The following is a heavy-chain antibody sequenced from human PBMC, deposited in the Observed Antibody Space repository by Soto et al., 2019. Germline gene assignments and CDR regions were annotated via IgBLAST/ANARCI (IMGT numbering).Heavy chain of an antibody. CDR1: GFTFSNYG. CDR2: IWYNGSEK. V-gene: IGHV3-33*01. D-gene: IGHD2-2*01. CDR3: ARPPSLDY. Sequence: QVQLVESGGGVVQPGRSLRLSCAASGFTFSNYGMHWVRQAPGRGLEWVAVIWYNGSEKYYAHSVKGRFTISRDNSKNTLYLQMNSLRPEDTAVYYCARPPSLDYWGQGTLVTVSS. J-gene: IGHJ4*02.